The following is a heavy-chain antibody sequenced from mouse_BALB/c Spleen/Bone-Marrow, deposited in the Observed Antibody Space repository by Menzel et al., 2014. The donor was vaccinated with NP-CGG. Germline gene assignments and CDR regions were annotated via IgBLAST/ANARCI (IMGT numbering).Heavy chain of an antibody. CDR1: GYSFTGYT. CDR3: ARWDYYGYAMDY. Sequence: VQLKESGPELVKPGASMRISCKASGYSFTGYTMNWVKQSHGKNLEWIGLINPYNGGTSYNQKFKGKATLTVDKSSSTAFMELLSLTSEDSAVYYCARWDYYGYAMDYWGQGTSVTVSS. V-gene: IGHV1S135*01. CDR2: INPYNGGT. D-gene: IGHD1-1*01. J-gene: IGHJ4*01.